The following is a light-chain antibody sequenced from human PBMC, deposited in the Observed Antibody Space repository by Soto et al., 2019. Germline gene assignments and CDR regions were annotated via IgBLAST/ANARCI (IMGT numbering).Light chain of an antibody. J-gene: IGLJ1*01. Sequence: QSVLTQPASVSGSPGQSLSISCTGASSDVGRYNLVSWYQQYPGKAPKLIIYEVTKRPSGVSHRFSGSRSGNTASLTISGLQAEDEADYYCCSYAGSDYFFGTGTKVTVL. CDR3: CSYAGSDYF. V-gene: IGLV2-23*02. CDR1: SSDVGRYNL. CDR2: EVT.